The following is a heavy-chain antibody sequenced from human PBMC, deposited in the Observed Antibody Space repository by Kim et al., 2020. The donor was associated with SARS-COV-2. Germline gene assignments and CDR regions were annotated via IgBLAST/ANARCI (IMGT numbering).Heavy chain of an antibody. V-gene: IGHV1-69*05. CDR2: IIPIFGTA. Sequence: SVKVSCKASGGTFSSYAISWVRQAPGQGLEWMGGIIPIFGTANYAQKFQGRVTITTDESTSTAYMELSSLRSEDTAVYYCARDGDYGSGSYYIYWGQGTLVTVSS. D-gene: IGHD3-10*01. CDR3: ARDGDYGSGSYYIY. J-gene: IGHJ4*02. CDR1: GGTFSSYA.